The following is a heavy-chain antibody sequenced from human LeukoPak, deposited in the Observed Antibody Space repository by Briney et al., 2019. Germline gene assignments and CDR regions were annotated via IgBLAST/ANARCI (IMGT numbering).Heavy chain of an antibody. CDR1: GGSFSGYY. Sequence: SESLSLTCAVYGGSFSGYYWSWVRQPPGKGGEWGGEINHSGSTNYNPSLKRRVTISLHTSNHQFSLKLSSVPAADTAVYYCARRYCSSTSCYAFDYWGQGTLVTVSS. CDR2: INHSGST. V-gene: IGHV4-34*01. J-gene: IGHJ4*02. D-gene: IGHD2-2*01. CDR3: ARRYCSSTSCYAFDY.